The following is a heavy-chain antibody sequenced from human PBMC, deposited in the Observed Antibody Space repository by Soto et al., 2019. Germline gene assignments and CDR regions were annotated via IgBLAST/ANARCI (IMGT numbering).Heavy chain of an antibody. CDR2: ISYDGSNK. Sequence: LGLSCASSGLTFSSYWMHWVRQAPGKGLEWVAVISYDGSNKYYADSVKGRFTISRDNSKNTLYLQMNSLRAEDTAVYYCAKVAGATTFDSWGQGTLGPVSP. V-gene: IGHV3-30*18. J-gene: IGHJ4*02. CDR1: GLTFSSYW. D-gene: IGHD1-26*01. CDR3: AKVAGATTFDS.